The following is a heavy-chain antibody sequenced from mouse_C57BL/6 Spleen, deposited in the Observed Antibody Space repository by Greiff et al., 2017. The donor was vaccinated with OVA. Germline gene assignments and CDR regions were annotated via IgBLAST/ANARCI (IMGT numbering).Heavy chain of an antibody. Sequence: QVQLQQSGAELAKPGASVKLSCKASGYTFTSYWMHWVKQRPGQGLEWIGYINPSSGYTKYNQKFKVKATLTADKSSSTAYMQLSSLTYEDSAVYYCARVLYYDYDGGFAYWGQGTLVTVSA. CDR2: INPSSGYT. D-gene: IGHD2-4*01. J-gene: IGHJ3*01. V-gene: IGHV1-7*01. CDR1: GYTFTSYW. CDR3: ARVLYYDYDGGFAY.